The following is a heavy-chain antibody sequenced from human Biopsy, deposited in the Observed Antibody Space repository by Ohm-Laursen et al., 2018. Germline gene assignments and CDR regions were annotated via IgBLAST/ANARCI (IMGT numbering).Heavy chain of an antibody. D-gene: IGHD3-22*01. CDR3: ARDYDTSGYYYVS. V-gene: IGHV4-39*01. CDR1: GGSISNNNYY. CDR2: IFYRGST. J-gene: IGHJ5*02. Sequence: SDTLPLTCTVSGGSISNNNYYWGWIRQPPGKGLEWIGSIFYRGSTHYKPSLKSRVNMSVDTSKNQFSLKLNSVTAADTAVYYCARDYDTSGYYYVSWGQGTLVTVSS.